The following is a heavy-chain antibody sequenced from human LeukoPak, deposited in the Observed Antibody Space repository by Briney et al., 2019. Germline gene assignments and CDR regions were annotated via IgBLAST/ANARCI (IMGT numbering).Heavy chain of an antibody. CDR2: IGGSST. J-gene: IGHJ4*02. Sequence: GGSLRLSCAASGFPFTIYAMSWVRQAPGKGLEWVSSIGGSSTYYADFVKGRFTIPRDTSKNTMFLQMNSLRAEDTAIYYCAKYRGFGDSYDSWGQGTLVTVSS. CDR1: GFPFTIYA. V-gene: IGHV3-23*01. D-gene: IGHD3-10*01. CDR3: AKYRGFGDSYDS.